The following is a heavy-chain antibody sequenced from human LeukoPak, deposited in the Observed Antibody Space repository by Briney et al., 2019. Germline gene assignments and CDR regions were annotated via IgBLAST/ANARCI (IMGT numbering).Heavy chain of an antibody. CDR3: AKDLVRGVTSSYYYMDV. D-gene: IGHD3-10*01. CDR1: GFTFSSYA. J-gene: IGHJ6*03. Sequence: GGSLRLSCAASGFTFSSYAMHWVRQAPGKGLEYVSAISSNGGSTYYANSVKGRFTISRDNSKNTLYLQMNSLRAEDTAVYYCAKDLVRGVTSSYYYMDVWGKGTTVTISS. V-gene: IGHV3-64*01. CDR2: ISSNGGST.